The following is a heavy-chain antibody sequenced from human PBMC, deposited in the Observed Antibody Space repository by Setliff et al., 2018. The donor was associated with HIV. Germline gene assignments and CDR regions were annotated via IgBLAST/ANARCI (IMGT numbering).Heavy chain of an antibody. D-gene: IGHD1-26*01. J-gene: IGHJ3*02. CDR3: ARILVGVDDAFDI. CDR2: FDPEDGET. Sequence: GASVKVSCKISGYTLTELSIHWVRQAPGKGLEWMANFDPEDGETFYAQKFQGRLTMTEDTSTSTAYMELRSLRSDDTAVYYCARILVGVDDAFDIWGQGTMVTVSS. V-gene: IGHV1-24*01. CDR1: GYTLTELS.